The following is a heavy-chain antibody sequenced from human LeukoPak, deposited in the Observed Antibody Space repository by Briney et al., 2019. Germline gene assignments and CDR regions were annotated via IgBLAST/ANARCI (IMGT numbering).Heavy chain of an antibody. CDR2: NNHSGST. V-gene: IGHV4-34*01. CDR1: GGSFSGYY. Sequence: SETLSLTCAGYGGSFSGYYWRWIRQPRGKGLEWVGGNNHSGSTNYNPSLKTRVTISVDTSKNQFSLKLSSVTAADTAVYYCAREERKLRFLEWLLYGGFDYWGQGTLVTVSS. D-gene: IGHD3-3*01. CDR3: AREERKLRFLEWLLYGGFDY. J-gene: IGHJ4*02.